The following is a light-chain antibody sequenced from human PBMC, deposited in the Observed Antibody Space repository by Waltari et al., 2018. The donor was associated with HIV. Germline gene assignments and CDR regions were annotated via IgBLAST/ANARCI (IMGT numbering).Light chain of an antibody. CDR3: NSYTTTNSYI. V-gene: IGLV2-14*03. CDR2: DVN. J-gene: IGLJ1*01. CDR1: RCDLGTYDY. Sequence: QSALPQPASVAGSPGHSLTISCPGTRCDLGTYDYTSWFQHHPGRPPKLLISDVNNRPSGVSNRFSGSKSGNTASLTISGLRAEDEADYYCNSYTTTNSYIFGSGTKVTVL.